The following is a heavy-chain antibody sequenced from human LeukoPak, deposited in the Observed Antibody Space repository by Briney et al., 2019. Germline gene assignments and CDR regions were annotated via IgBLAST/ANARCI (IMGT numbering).Heavy chain of an antibody. Sequence: AGGSLRLFCAAPGVTLSNYDMNWVRQAPGKGLEWVSSISTSSRYIYYKDSVRGRFTISRDDAKNSLYLEMNSLRAEDTAVYYCARADCSSSTCYLRRSWFDPWGQGTLVTVSS. D-gene: IGHD2-2*01. CDR2: ISTSSRYI. J-gene: IGHJ5*02. CDR1: GVTLSNYD. CDR3: ARADCSSSTCYLRRSWFDP. V-gene: IGHV3-21*01.